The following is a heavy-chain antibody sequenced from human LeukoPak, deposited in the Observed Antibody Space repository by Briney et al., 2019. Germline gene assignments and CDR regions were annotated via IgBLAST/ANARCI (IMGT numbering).Heavy chain of an antibody. Sequence: SVNVSSTASGGTFSSYAISCVRQAPGQGLEWMGGIIPIFGTANYAQKFQGRVTITTDESTSTAYMELSSLRSEDTAVYSCASVVYSGSSFDYWGQGTLVTVSS. CDR1: GGTFSSYA. V-gene: IGHV1-69*05. CDR2: IIPIFGTA. D-gene: IGHD1-26*01. CDR3: ASVVYSGSSFDY. J-gene: IGHJ4*02.